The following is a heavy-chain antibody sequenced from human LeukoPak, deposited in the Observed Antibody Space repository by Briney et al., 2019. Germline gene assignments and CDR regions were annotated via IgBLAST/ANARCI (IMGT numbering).Heavy chain of an antibody. CDR1: GGSVSSGGYY. J-gene: IGHJ3*02. CDR2: IYYSGST. Sequence: SETLSLTCTVSGGSVSSGGYYWSWIRQPPGKGLEWIGYIYYSGSTNNNPSLKSRVTISLDTSKNQFSLRLTSVTAADTAVYYCARDRGNGFDIWGQGTLVTVSS. V-gene: IGHV4-61*08. CDR3: ARDRGNGFDI.